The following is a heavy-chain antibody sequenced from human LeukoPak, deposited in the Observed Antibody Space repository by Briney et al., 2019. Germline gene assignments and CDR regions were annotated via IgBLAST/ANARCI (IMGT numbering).Heavy chain of an antibody. V-gene: IGHV1-46*01. CDR3: ARELGSTTRQRFDP. CDR1: GYTFTSYY. Sequence: ASVEVSCTASGYTFTSYYMHWVRQAPGQGLEWMGIINPSGGSTSYAQKYQGRVTMTRDTSTSTVYMELSSLRSEDTAVYYCARELGSTTRQRFDPWGQGTLVTVSS. J-gene: IGHJ5*02. CDR2: INPSGGST. D-gene: IGHD2-2*01.